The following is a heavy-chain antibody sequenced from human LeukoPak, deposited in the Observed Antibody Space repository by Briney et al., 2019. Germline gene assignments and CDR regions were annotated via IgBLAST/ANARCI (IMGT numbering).Heavy chain of an antibody. CDR3: ARDPRNYDLGY. J-gene: IGHJ4*02. CDR2: IYSSGNT. D-gene: IGHD3-3*01. CDR1: GGSISSYY. Sequence: SETLSLTCTVSGGSISSYYWSWIRQPAGKGLEWIGRIYSSGNTNYNPSLKSRVTMTVDTSKNQFSLKLSSVTAADTAVYYCARDPRNYDLGYWGQGTLVTVSS. V-gene: IGHV4-4*07.